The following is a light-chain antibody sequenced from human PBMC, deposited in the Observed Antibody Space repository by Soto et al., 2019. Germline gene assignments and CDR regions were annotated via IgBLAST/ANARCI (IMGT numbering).Light chain of an antibody. CDR2: DVS. CDR1: SSDVGGYNY. CDR3: CSYVGRNTYV. Sequence: QSALTQPRSASGSPGQSITISCTGTSSDVGGYNYVSWYQQHPAKAPELIIFDVSKRPSGVPNRFSGSKSGNTASLTISGLRAEDEADYYCCSYVGRNTYVFGTGTKVTVL. J-gene: IGLJ1*01. V-gene: IGLV2-11*01.